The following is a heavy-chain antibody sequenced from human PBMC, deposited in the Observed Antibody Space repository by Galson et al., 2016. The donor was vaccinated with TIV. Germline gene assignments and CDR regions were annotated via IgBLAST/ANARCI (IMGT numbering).Heavy chain of an antibody. D-gene: IGHD1-14*01. CDR1: GGSISNGDYY. Sequence: TLSLTCSVFGGSISNGDYYWSWIRQPPVKGLEWIGNIYYSGSTNLNPSLRSRLTMSVDRSRYLFSLNLYSVTAADTSVYYWARDAGKYYHACDIWGQGTMVAVSA. V-gene: IGHV4-30-4*01. CDR3: ARDAGKYYHACDI. J-gene: IGHJ3*02. CDR2: IYYSGST.